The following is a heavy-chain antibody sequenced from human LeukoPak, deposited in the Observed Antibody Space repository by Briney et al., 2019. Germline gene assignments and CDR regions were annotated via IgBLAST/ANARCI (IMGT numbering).Heavy chain of an antibody. CDR2: IDPSDSYS. CDR1: GYIFTNYG. Sequence: PGESLRISCKGSGYIFTNYGISWVRQMPGKGLEWMGRIDPSDSYSNYGPSFQGHVTISADRSVSTAYLQWRSLKASDTAMYYCARQLDYYDKRDYWGQGTLVTVAS. J-gene: IGHJ4*02. V-gene: IGHV5-10-1*01. CDR3: ARQLDYYDKRDY. D-gene: IGHD3-22*01.